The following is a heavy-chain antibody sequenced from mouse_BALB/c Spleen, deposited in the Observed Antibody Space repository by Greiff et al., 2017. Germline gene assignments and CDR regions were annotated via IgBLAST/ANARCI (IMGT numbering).Heavy chain of an antibody. J-gene: IGHJ2*01. CDR1: GFTFSSFG. CDR3: ARGYYFDC. CDR2: ISSGSSTI. Sequence: EVHLVESGGGLVQPGGSRKLSCAASGFTFSSFGMHWVRQAPEKGLEWVAYISSGSSTIYYADTVKGRFTISRDNPKNTLFLQMTSLRSEDTAMYYCARGYYFDCWGQGTTLTVSS. V-gene: IGHV5-17*02.